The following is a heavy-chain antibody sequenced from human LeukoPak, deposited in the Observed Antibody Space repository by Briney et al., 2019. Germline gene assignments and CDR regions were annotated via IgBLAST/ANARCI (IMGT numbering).Heavy chain of an antibody. Sequence: SETLSLTCTVSGGSISSYYWSWIRQPPGKGLEWIGYIYYSGSTNYNPSLKSRVTISADTSKNQFSLKLSSVTAADTAVYYCARGSSGWYGEYYYGMDVWGQGTTVTVSS. J-gene: IGHJ6*02. CDR1: GGSISSYY. CDR3: ARGSSGWYGEYYYGMDV. D-gene: IGHD6-19*01. V-gene: IGHV4-59*01. CDR2: IYYSGST.